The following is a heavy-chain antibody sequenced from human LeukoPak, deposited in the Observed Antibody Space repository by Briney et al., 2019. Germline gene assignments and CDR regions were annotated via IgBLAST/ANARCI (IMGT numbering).Heavy chain of an antibody. J-gene: IGHJ4*02. D-gene: IGHD4-23*01. Sequence: PGGSLRLSCAASGFTFSSYWMNWVRQAPGKGLEWVSVIYSGGSTYYADSVKGRFTISRDNSKNSLYLQMNSLRAEDTAIYYCARDSPGYGGKGFDYWGQGTLVTVSS. CDR1: GFTFSSYW. V-gene: IGHV3-53*01. CDR2: IYSGGST. CDR3: ARDSPGYGGKGFDY.